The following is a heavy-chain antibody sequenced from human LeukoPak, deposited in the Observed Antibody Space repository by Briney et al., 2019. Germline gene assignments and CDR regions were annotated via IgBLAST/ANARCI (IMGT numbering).Heavy chain of an antibody. J-gene: IGHJ5*02. Sequence: ASVKVSCKASGGTFSSYAISWVRQAPGQGLEWMGGIIPIFGTANYAQKFQGRVTITTDESTSTAYMELSSLRSEDTAVYYCARSSIVVVPAANNWFDPWGQGTLVTVSS. CDR3: ARSSIVVVPAANNWFDP. V-gene: IGHV1-69*05. CDR2: IIPIFGTA. CDR1: GGTFSSYA. D-gene: IGHD2-2*01.